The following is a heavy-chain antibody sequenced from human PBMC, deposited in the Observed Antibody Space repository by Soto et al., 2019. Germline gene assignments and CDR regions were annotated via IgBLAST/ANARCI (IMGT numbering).Heavy chain of an antibody. D-gene: IGHD3-10*01. CDR2: LSYDGTYK. CDR1: GFTFSSFG. Sequence: PWGSLRLACAASGFTFSSFGMHWVGQAPGKGLDWVAVLSYDGTYKYYADSVKGHFTISRDNSKNTLFLQMNSLRPEDTAVYYCAKDQAQYGSGYIYGMDVWGQGTAVTVSS. V-gene: IGHV3-30*18. J-gene: IGHJ6*02. CDR3: AKDQAQYGSGYIYGMDV.